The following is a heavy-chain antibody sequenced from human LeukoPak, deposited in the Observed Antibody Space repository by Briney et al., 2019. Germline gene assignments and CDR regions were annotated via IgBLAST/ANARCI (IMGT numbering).Heavy chain of an antibody. J-gene: IGHJ5*02. V-gene: IGHV3-7*03. CDR3: ARDRPRAGYCSSTSCFRASNWFDP. CDR2: IKQDGSEK. CDR1: GFTFSSYW. D-gene: IGHD2-2*01. Sequence: GGSLRLSCAASGFTFSSYWMSWVRQAPGKGLEWVANIKQDGSEKYYVDSVKGRFTISRDNAKNSLYLQMNSLRAEDTAVYYCARDRPRAGYCSSTSCFRASNWFDPWGQGTLVTVSS.